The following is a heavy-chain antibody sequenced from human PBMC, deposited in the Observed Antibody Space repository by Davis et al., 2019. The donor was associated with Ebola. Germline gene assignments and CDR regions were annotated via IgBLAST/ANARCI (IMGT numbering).Heavy chain of an antibody. CDR1: GFTFSSYW. J-gene: IGHJ4*02. V-gene: IGHV3-7*03. CDR2: IKEDGSEK. D-gene: IGHD2-8*02. CDR3: SGTGGGTDY. Sequence: GGSLRLSCAASGFTFSSYWMTWVRQAPGKGLEWVANIKEDGSEKYYVDSVKGRFTISRDNAKNSVYLQMNSLKTEDTAVYYCSGTGGGTDYWGQGTLVTVSS.